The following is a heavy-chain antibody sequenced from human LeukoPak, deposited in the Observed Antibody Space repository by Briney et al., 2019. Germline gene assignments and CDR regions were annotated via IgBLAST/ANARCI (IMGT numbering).Heavy chain of an antibody. CDR3: AKGLFSAYDKYLDS. Sequence: PGGSLRLSCAASGFDFESYTMTWVRQAPGKGLEWVSLISSTSSDINYADSVRDRFTNSRDNAKNSLFLQMDSLRVEDTAIYYCAKGLFSAYDKYLDSWGQGTLVTVSS. CDR2: ISSTSSDI. J-gene: IGHJ4*02. CDR1: GFDFESYT. D-gene: IGHD5-12*01. V-gene: IGHV3-21*04.